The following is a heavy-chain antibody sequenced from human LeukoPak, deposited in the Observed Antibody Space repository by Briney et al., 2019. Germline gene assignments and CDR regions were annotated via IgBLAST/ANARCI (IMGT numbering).Heavy chain of an antibody. CDR1: GGSISSSSYY. CDR3: ARESLEWLRRNYYMDV. D-gene: IGHD5-12*01. CDR2: IYYSGST. J-gene: IGHJ6*03. Sequence: SETLSLTCTVSGGSISSSSYYWGWIRQPPGKGLEWIGSIYYSGSTYYNPSLKSRVTISVDTSKNQFSLKLSSVTAADTAVYYWARESLEWLRRNYYMDVWGKGTTVTVSS. V-gene: IGHV4-39*07.